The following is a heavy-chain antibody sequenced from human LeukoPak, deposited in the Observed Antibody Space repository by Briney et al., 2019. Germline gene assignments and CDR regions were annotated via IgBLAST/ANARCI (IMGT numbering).Heavy chain of an antibody. CDR1: GGSISSYY. Sequence: SETLSLTCTVSGGSISSYYWNWIRQPPGKGLEWIGYIYYSGSTNYNPSLKSRVTISVDTSKNQFSLKLSSVTAADTAVYYCASVDEGLTSWYFDLWGRGTLVTVSS. V-gene: IGHV4-59*01. D-gene: IGHD1/OR15-1a*01. CDR3: ASVDEGLTSWYFDL. J-gene: IGHJ2*01. CDR2: IYYSGST.